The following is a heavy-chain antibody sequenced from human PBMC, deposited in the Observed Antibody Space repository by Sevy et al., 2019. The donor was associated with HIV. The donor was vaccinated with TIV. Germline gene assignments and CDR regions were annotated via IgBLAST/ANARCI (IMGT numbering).Heavy chain of an antibody. CDR3: ADSTVDTAMAVYYYYGMDV. Sequence: SETLSLTCTVSGGSISSYYWSWIRQPPGKGLEWIGYIYYSGSTNYNPSLKSRVTISVDTSKNQFSLKLSSVTAADTAVYYCADSTVDTAMAVYYYYGMDVWGQGTTVTVSS. CDR1: GGSISSYY. CDR2: IYYSGST. D-gene: IGHD5-18*01. V-gene: IGHV4-59*01. J-gene: IGHJ6*02.